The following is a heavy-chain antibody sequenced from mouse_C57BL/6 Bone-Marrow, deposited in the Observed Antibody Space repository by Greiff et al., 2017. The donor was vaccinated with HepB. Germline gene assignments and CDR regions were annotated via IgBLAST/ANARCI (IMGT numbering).Heavy chain of an antibody. Sequence: VQVVESGAELARPGASVKLSCKASGYTFTSYGISWVKQRTGQGLEWIGEIYPRSGNTYYNEKFKGKATLTADKSSSTAYMELRSLTSEDSAVYFCAREGEDIITTVVVFDYWGQGTTLTVSS. D-gene: IGHD1-1*01. V-gene: IGHV1-81*01. CDR3: AREGEDIITTVVVFDY. CDR1: GYTFTSYG. J-gene: IGHJ2*01. CDR2: IYPRSGNT.